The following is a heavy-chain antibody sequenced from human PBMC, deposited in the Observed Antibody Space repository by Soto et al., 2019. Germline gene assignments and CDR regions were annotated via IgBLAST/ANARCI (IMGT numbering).Heavy chain of an antibody. V-gene: IGHV4-34*02. Sequence: QVQLQEWGAGLLKPSETLSLTCAVYGGSFSGFWWSWIRRPPGKGLEWIGEINHSGSTNYNPSLKSRVTISVDTSKNQFSLKLSSVTAGDTAVYSCARAPRGQYSGSGTYYNRWFDPWGQGTLVTVSS. D-gene: IGHD3-10*01. J-gene: IGHJ5*02. CDR3: ARAPRGQYSGSGTYYNRWFDP. CDR2: INHSGST. CDR1: GGSFSGFW.